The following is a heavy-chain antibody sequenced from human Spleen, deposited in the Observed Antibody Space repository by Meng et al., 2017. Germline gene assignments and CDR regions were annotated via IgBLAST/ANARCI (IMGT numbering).Heavy chain of an antibody. J-gene: IGHJ4*02. D-gene: IGHD6-6*01. V-gene: IGHV3-11*01. Sequence: QVQLVNSGGGLVKPGGSLRLSCAASGFTLSDYYMTWIRQAPGKGLDWLSYITSSGGAIYYADSVKGRFTTSRDNAKNSLYLQMHSLRAEDTAVYYCARRSSAFDYWGQGTLVTVSS. CDR1: GFTLSDYY. CDR2: ITSSGGAI. CDR3: ARRSSAFDY.